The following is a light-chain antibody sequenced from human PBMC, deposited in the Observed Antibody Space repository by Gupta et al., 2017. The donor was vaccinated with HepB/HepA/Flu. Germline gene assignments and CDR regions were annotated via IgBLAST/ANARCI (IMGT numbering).Light chain of an antibody. CDR3: LQPDSFPRS. CDR1: QDINRW. Sequence: IKMTQLHPSFLPSVGDTVTITCRASQDINRWLAWYQQKPGEAPRLLIYSAYTLQSGVPSRFSGSGFGTNFTLTISSLQPEDSANYYCLQPDSFPRSFGQGTKLEI. CDR2: SAY. J-gene: IGKJ2*04. V-gene: IGKV1-12*01.